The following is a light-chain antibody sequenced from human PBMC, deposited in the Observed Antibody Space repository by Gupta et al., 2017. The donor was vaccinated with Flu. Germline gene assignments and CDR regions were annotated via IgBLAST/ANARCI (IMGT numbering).Light chain of an antibody. CDR2: GAS. CDR3: QQYNNSPPWT. Sequence: PTCRHGKSVSSNLSWYQQKPGQAPTHLIYGASTRVTGSPARCSGSGCWTEFTLTISSLQSEDFAVNYCQQYNNSPPWTFGQGTKVEIK. V-gene: IGKV3-15*01. CDR1: KSVSSN. J-gene: IGKJ1*01.